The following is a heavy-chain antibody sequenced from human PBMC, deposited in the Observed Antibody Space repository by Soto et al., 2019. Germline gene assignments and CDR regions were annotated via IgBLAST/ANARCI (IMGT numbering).Heavy chain of an antibody. J-gene: IGHJ4*02. CDR1: GFTFSSYA. D-gene: IGHD4-17*01. CDR2: ITGDGDTT. CDR3: AKEMTSRSRLAFDY. Sequence: EVQLLESGGGLLQPGGSLRLSCAASGFTFSSYALNWVRQAPGKGLEWVSGITGDGDTTFYAGSVKGRFTISRDNSRNTVYLQMNSVRAEDTAVYYCAKEMTSRSRLAFDYWGQGTLVTVSS. V-gene: IGHV3-23*01.